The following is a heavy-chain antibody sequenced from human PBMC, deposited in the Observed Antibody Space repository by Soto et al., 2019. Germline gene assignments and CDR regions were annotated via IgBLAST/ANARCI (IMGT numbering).Heavy chain of an antibody. CDR3: ARHGDYVSALDY. CDR2: MYYSGTT. Sequence: QLQLQESGPGLVKPLETLSLTCTVSGDSIGSSRHYWGWIRQPPGRGLEWIGSMYYSGTTYYNLSLKSRVTISVDTSKKQFSLKLRPVTAADTAVYYCARHGDYVSALDYWGQGTLVTVSS. J-gene: IGHJ4*02. D-gene: IGHD4-17*01. CDR1: GDSIGSSRHY. V-gene: IGHV4-39*01.